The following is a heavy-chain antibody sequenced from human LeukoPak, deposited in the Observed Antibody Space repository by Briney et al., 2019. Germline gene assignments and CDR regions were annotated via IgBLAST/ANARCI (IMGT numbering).Heavy chain of an antibody. CDR2: FYYSGST. D-gene: IGHD1-26*01. J-gene: IGHJ4*02. Sequence: SETLSLTCTVSGGSIGTYYWSWIRQPPGKGLEWIGHFYYSGSTNYNPSLKSRVTISVDTSRNQFSLKLTSVTAADTAVYYCARGQGGNYYLNYFDYWGQGALVTVSS. CDR1: GGSIGTYY. V-gene: IGHV4-59*01. CDR3: ARGQGGNYYLNYFDY.